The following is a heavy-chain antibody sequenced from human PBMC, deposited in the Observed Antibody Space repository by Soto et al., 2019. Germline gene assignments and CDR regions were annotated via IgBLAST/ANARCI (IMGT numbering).Heavy chain of an antibody. Sequence: GASVKVSCKASGYTFTTYDMHWVRQAPGQRLEWMGWINAGNGKTKYSQKFQGRVTITRDTSATTAYMELSSLRSEDTAVYDCARDSQTGPHLYCGGDSYIDNGGQGTLLPVSS. D-gene: IGHD2-21*02. CDR1: GYTFTTYD. J-gene: IGHJ4*02. V-gene: IGHV1-3*01. CDR2: INAGNGKT. CDR3: ARDSQTGPHLYCGGDSYIDN.